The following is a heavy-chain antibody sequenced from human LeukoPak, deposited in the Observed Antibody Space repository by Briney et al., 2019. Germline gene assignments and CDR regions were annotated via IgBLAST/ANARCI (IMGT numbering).Heavy chain of an antibody. CDR3: ARERVVGVYPINYYYYGMDV. Sequence: GGSLRLSCAASGFTFSTYAMSWVRQAPGKGLEWVSVIYSGGSTYYADSVRGRFTISRDNSKNTLYLQMNSLRAEDTAVYYCARERVVGVYPINYYYYGMDVWGQGTTVTVSS. J-gene: IGHJ6*02. CDR2: IYSGGST. D-gene: IGHD1-26*01. V-gene: IGHV3-23*03. CDR1: GFTFSTYA.